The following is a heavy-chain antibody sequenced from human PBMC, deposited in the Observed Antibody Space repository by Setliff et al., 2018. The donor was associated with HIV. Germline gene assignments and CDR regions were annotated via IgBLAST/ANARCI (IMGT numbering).Heavy chain of an antibody. CDR2: INQSGNT. D-gene: IGHD3-10*01. CDR3: AREGGQGYSGSGSFYHRNFDL. Sequence: SESLSLTCAVYGGSLSGYYWSWVRQSPGRGLEWVGEINQSGNTNFNPSLKSRLIMSVDTSKSQFSLKLTSVTAADTALYYCAREGGQGYSGSGSFYHRNFDLWGRGTLVTVSS. J-gene: IGHJ2*01. V-gene: IGHV4-34*01. CDR1: GGSLSGYY.